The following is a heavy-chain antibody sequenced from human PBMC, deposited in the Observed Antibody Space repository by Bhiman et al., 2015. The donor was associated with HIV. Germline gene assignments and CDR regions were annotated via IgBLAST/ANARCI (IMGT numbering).Heavy chain of an antibody. CDR3: AREFTGYSSSNFDY. CDR2: ISSSSSYI. D-gene: IGHD6-13*01. Sequence: LEWVSSISSSSSYIYYADSVKGRFTISRDNAKNSLYLQVNSLRAEDTAVYYCAREFTGYSSSNFDYWGQGTLVTVSS. J-gene: IGHJ4*02. V-gene: IGHV3-21*01.